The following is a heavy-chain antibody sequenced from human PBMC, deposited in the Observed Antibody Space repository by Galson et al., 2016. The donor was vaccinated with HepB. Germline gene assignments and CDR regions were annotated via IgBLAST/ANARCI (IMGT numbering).Heavy chain of an antibody. CDR2: IYPGDSDT. V-gene: IGHV5-51*01. Sequence: QSGAEVKKPGESLKISCKGSGYSFTSYWIGWVRQMPGKGLEWMGIIYPGDSDTRYSPSFQGQVTISADKSISTAYLQWSSLKASATAMFYCARLAAGGDHCTPYYYDYGMDVWGQGTTVTVSS. J-gene: IGHJ6*02. D-gene: IGHD6-13*01. CDR3: ARLAAGGDHCTPYYYDYGMDV. CDR1: GYSFTSYW.